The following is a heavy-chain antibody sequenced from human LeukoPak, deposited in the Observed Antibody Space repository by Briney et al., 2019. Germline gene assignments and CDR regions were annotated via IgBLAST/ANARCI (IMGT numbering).Heavy chain of an antibody. CDR2: ISDIGSI. CDR3: AGHHPRNTVDF. V-gene: IGHV4-59*08. J-gene: IGHJ4*02. Sequence: SETLSLTCTVSGGSISSYYWSWIRQPPGKELEWIAYISDIGSINYNPSLKSRVTISLDTSKNQFSLKLSSVTAADTAVYYCAGHHPRNTVDFWGQGTLVTVSS. CDR1: GGSISSYY. D-gene: IGHD2/OR15-2a*01.